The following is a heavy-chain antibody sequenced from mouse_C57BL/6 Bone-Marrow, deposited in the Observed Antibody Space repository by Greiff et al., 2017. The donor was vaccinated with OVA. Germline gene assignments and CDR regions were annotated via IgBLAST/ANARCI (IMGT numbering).Heavy chain of an antibody. J-gene: IGHJ4*01. CDR2: IYPRDGST. V-gene: IGHV1-78*01. D-gene: IGHD1-1*01. CDR1: GYTFTDHT. Sequence: VQLQESDAELVKPGASVKISCKVSGYTFTDHTIHWMKQRPEQGLEWIGYIYPRDGSTKYNEKFKGKATLTADKSSSTAYMQLNSLTSEDSAVYFCARGGSHYGSSYYAMDYWGKGTSVTVSS. CDR3: ARGGSHYGSSYYAMDY.